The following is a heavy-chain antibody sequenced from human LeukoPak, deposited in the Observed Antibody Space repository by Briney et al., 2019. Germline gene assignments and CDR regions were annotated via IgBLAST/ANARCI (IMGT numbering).Heavy chain of an antibody. CDR2: FDPEDGET. J-gene: IGHJ4*02. CDR3: ATIHDYRRLFDY. V-gene: IGHV1-24*01. Sequence: GASVKVSCKVSGYTLTGLSMHWVRQAPGKGLEWMGGFDPEDGETIYAQKFQGRVTMTEDTSTDTAYMELSSLRSEDTAVYYCATIHDYRRLFDYWGQGTLVTVSS. D-gene: IGHD4-11*01. CDR1: GYTLTGLS.